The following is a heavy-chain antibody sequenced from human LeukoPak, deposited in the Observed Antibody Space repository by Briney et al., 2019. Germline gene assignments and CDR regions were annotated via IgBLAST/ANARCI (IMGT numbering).Heavy chain of an antibody. CDR1: GYTFTSYA. D-gene: IGHD6-13*01. Sequence: ASVKASCKASGYTFTSYAMHWVRQAPGQRLEWMGWINAGNGNTKYSQKFQGRVTITRDTSASTAYMELSSLRSEDTAVYYCERVLSSSWYREIDYWGQGTLVTVSS. CDR2: INAGNGNT. J-gene: IGHJ4*02. V-gene: IGHV1-3*01. CDR3: ERVLSSSWYREIDY.